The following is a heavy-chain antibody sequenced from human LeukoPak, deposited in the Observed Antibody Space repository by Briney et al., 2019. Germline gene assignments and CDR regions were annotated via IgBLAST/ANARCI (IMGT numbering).Heavy chain of an antibody. V-gene: IGHV3-48*01. Sequence: GGSLRLSCAASGFTFSSYTMNWVRQAPGKGLEWVSYISSSSSTIYYADSVKSRFTISRDNAKNSLYLQMNSLRAEDTAVYYCASRAPYGYWGQGTLVTVSS. CDR1: GFTFSSYT. D-gene: IGHD3-10*01. CDR3: ASRAPYGY. CDR2: ISSSSSTI. J-gene: IGHJ4*02.